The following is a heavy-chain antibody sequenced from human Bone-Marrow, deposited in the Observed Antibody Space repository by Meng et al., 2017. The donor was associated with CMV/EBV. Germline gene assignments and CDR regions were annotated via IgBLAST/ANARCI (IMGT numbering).Heavy chain of an antibody. CDR2: IDPDGTYI. D-gene: IGHD1-26*01. CDR3: ARESVKVGATIAYYFDD. V-gene: IGHV3-74*01. J-gene: IGHJ4*02. Sequence: ESLKISFEASGFTFSGYWMHWVRQVRGKGLVWVSRIDPDGTYIHYAVSVKGRFTVSRDNAKNSLYLPMNSLRAEDTAVYYCARESVKVGATIAYYFDDWGQGTLVTVSS. CDR1: GFTFSGYW.